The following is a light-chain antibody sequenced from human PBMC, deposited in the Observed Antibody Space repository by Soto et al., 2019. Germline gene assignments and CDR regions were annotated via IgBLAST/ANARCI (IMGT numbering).Light chain of an antibody. Sequence: QSVLTQPASVSGSPGQSITISCTGTSSDVGGYNYVSWYQQHPGKAPKLMIYDVSNRPSGVSNRFSGSKSGNTASLTISGLQAEDEADYYCSSYTSSRSLYVSGTGTKVTVL. CDR3: SSYTSSRSLYV. CDR1: SSDVGGYNY. CDR2: DVS. J-gene: IGLJ1*01. V-gene: IGLV2-14*01.